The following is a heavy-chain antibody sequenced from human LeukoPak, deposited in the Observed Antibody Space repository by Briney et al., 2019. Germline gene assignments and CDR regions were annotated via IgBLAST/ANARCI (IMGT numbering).Heavy chain of an antibody. CDR1: GFTFSSA. D-gene: IGHD3-3*01. Sequence: GGSLRLSCAASGFTFSSAMTWVRQAPGKGLEWVSTISGDTTATWYADSVKGRFTISRDNSKNTLYLQMNSLRAEDTAVYYCAKGRPFGVVISDFDYWGQGTLVTVSS. V-gene: IGHV3-23*01. CDR2: ISGDTTAT. J-gene: IGHJ4*02. CDR3: AKGRPFGVVISDFDY.